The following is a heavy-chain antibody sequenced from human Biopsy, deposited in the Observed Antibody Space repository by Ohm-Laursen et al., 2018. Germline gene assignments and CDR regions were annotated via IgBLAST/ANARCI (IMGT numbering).Heavy chain of an antibody. J-gene: IGHJ4*02. V-gene: IGHV3-11*01. CDR1: GFDFSDYS. CDR2: ISAAGPAM. Sequence: SLRLSCSASGFDFSDYSMSWVRQAPGKGLEWISYISAAGPAMFYADSVRGRFTISRGNANNLLYLQMDSLRAEDTAVYYCARRRPIDYWGQGILVTVSS. CDR3: ARRRPIDY.